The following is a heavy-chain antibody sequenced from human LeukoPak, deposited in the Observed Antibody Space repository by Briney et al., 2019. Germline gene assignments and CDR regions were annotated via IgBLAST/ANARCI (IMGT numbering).Heavy chain of an antibody. CDR2: INPSGGST. D-gene: IGHD2-15*01. V-gene: IGHV1-46*01. CDR1: GYTFTSYY. Sequence: ASVKVSCKASGYTFTSYYMHWVRQAPGQGLEWMGIINPSGGSTSYAQKFQGRVTMTRDTSTSTVYMELSSLRSEDTAVYYCAREGFVVVVAATDVFDYWGQGTLVTVSS. CDR3: AREGFVVVVAATDVFDY. J-gene: IGHJ4*02.